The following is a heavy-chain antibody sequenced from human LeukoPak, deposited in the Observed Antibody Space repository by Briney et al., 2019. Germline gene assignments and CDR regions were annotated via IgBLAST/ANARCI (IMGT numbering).Heavy chain of an antibody. J-gene: IGHJ5*02. D-gene: IGHD2-2*01. Sequence: GGSLRLSCAASGFTFSSYWVSWVRQAPGKGLEWVANIKQDGREKYYVDSVKGRFTISRDNAKNSLYLQMNSLRAEDTAVYYCARDDCSSISCYHNWFDPWGQGTLVTVSS. V-gene: IGHV3-7*01. CDR1: GFTFSSYW. CDR3: ARDDCSSISCYHNWFDP. CDR2: IKQDGREK.